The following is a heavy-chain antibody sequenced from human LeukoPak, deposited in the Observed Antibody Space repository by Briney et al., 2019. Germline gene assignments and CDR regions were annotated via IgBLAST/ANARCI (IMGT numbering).Heavy chain of an antibody. CDR1: GYTFTSYG. CDR3: ARDGITMIPDY. J-gene: IGHJ4*02. CDR2: ISAYNGNT. Sequence: ASVKVSCKASGYTFTSYGISWVRQAPGQGLEWMGWISAYNGNTNYAQKLQGRVTMTTGTSTSTVYMELRSLRSDDTAVYYCARDGITMIPDYWGQGTLVTVSS. D-gene: IGHD3-22*01. V-gene: IGHV1-18*01.